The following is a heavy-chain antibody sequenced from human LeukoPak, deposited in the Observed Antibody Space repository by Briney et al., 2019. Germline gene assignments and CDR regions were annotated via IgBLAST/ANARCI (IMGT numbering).Heavy chain of an antibody. Sequence: SETLSLTCAVYGGSFSGYYWSWIRQPPGKGLEWIGEINHSGSTNYNPSPKSRVTISVDTSKNQFSLKLSSVTAADTAVYYCASPKGDYGDYYFDYWGQGTLVTVSS. CDR2: INHSGST. J-gene: IGHJ4*02. CDR3: ASPKGDYGDYYFDY. D-gene: IGHD4-17*01. CDR1: GGSFSGYY. V-gene: IGHV4-34*01.